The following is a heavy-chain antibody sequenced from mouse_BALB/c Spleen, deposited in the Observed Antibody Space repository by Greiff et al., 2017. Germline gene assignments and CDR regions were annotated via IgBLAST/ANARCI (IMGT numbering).Heavy chain of an antibody. CDR1: GYTFTSYW. D-gene: IGHD2-4*01. J-gene: IGHJ4*01. CDR2: IYPGDGDT. V-gene: IGHV1-87*01. Sequence: VKLQQSGAELARPGASVKLSCKASGYTFTSYWMQWVKQRPGQGLEWIGAIYPGDGDTRYTQKFKGKATLTADKSSSTAYMQLSSLASEDSAVYYCARLPTMITLGAMDYWGQGTSVTVSS. CDR3: ARLPTMITLGAMDY.